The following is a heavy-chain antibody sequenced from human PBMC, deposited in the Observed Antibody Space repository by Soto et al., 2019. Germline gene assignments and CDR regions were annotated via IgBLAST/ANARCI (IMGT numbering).Heavy chain of an antibody. CDR3: AREPLAAGAGYFDY. CDR2: ISWDGGST. V-gene: IGHV3-43D*04. CDR1: GFTFDDYA. J-gene: IGHJ4*02. Sequence: GSLRLSCAASGFTFDDYAMHWVRQAPGKGLEWVSLISWDGGSTYYADSVKGRFTISRDNSKNSLYLQMNSLRAEDTALYYCAREPLAAGAGYFDYWGQGTLVTVSS. D-gene: IGHD6-13*01.